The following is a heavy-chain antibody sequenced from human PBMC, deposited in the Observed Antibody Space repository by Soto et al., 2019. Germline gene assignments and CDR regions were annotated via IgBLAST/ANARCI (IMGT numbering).Heavy chain of an antibody. CDR3: VRQGIGNLHGLVDV. J-gene: IGHJ6*02. V-gene: IGHV4-59*08. CDR2: VYSTGGT. CDR1: SGPSSSHN. Sequence: QGQLQQSGPGLVKPSETLSLTCSVSSGPSSSHNWGWIRQPPGRGLEWIGYVYSTGGTSYNPSLKSRVTISADTSTNHISLTLTSVTAADTAVYYCVRQGIGNLHGLVDVWGQGTTVRVSS. D-gene: IGHD1-1*01.